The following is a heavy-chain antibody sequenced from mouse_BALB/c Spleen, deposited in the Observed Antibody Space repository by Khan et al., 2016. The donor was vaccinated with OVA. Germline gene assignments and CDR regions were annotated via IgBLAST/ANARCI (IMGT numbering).Heavy chain of an antibody. D-gene: IGHD2-1*01. CDR3: ARWGNSYYAIDY. CDR2: FWGDGST. CDR1: GFSLTSYG. Sequence: VQLQESGPGLVVPSQSLSITCTVSGFSLTSYGVYWVRQPLGKGLVWLGVFWGDGSTNYHSASISSLSISKDNSKSQVFLKLYSSVTDDTATYYCARWGNSYYAIDYWGQGTSVTVSS. J-gene: IGHJ4*01. V-gene: IGHV2-3*01.